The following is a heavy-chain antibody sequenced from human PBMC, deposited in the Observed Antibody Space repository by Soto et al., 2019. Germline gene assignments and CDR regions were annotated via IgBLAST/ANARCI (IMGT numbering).Heavy chain of an antibody. D-gene: IGHD1-7*01. Sequence: PSETLALTCAVYGGSFRGYYWSWIRQPPGKGLEWIGEINHSGSTNYNPSLKSRVTISVDTSKNQFSLKLSSVTAADTAVYYCARGLAGTNSWGQGTLVTVSS. V-gene: IGHV4-34*01. CDR2: INHSGST. CDR1: GGSFRGYY. J-gene: IGHJ5*02. CDR3: ARGLAGTNS.